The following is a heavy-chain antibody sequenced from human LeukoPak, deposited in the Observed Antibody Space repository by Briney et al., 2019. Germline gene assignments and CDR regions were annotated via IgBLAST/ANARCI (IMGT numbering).Heavy chain of an antibody. D-gene: IGHD6-19*01. J-gene: IGHJ4*02. CDR1: GGSISSDDYY. V-gene: IGHV4-30-4*08. Sequence: SETLSLTCTVSGGSISSDDYYWSWIRQPPGKGLEWIGYIYYSGSTYYNPSLKSRLTISVDTSKNQLSLKLSSVTAADTAVYYSARVEAASSVFFDYWGQGTLVTVSS. CDR3: ARVEAASSVFFDY. CDR2: IYYSGST.